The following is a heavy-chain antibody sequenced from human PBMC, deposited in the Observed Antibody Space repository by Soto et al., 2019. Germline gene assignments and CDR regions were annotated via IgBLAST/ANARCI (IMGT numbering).Heavy chain of an antibody. V-gene: IGHV4-4*07. D-gene: IGHD4-17*01. J-gene: IGHJ6*02. CDR3: ARLLEPGYGDPTYYYYGMDV. CDR1: GGSISSYY. CDR2: IYTSGST. Sequence: PSETLSLTCTVSGGSISSYYWSWIRQPAGKGLEWIGRIYTSGSTNYNPSLKSRVTMSVDTSKNQFSLKLSSVTAADTAVYYCARLLEPGYGDPTYYYYGMDVWGQGTTVTVSS.